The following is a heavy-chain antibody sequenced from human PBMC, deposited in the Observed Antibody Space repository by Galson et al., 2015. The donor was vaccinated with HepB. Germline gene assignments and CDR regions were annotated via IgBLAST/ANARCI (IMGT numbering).Heavy chain of an antibody. V-gene: IGHV1-69*10. D-gene: IGHD2-2*01. J-gene: IGHJ6*02. CDR3: ARGNLVEVPASMRDYYNYGMDV. CDR1: GGTFSSYG. CDR2: IIPIFGIT. Sequence: SVKVSCKGSGGTFSSYGISWVRQAPGQGLEWMGGIIPIFGITNHAQKFQGRVTITADKSTTTVYMELSSLRSEDTAVYYCARGNLVEVPASMRDYYNYGMDVWGQGTTVTVSS.